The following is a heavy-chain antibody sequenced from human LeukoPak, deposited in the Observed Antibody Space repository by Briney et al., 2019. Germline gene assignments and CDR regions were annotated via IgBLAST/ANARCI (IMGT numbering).Heavy chain of an antibody. CDR1: GFTFSSYW. V-gene: IGHV3-7*01. CDR3: ARDGPNIVLMVYALYYYYYGMDV. CDR2: IKQAGSEK. Sequence: PGGSLRLSCAASGFTFSSYWMSWLRQAPGKGLEWVANIKQAGSEKHYVDSVKGRFTISRDNAKNSLYLQMNSLRAEDTAVYYCARDGPNIVLMVYALYYYYYGMDVWGQGTTVTVSS. D-gene: IGHD2-8*01. J-gene: IGHJ6*02.